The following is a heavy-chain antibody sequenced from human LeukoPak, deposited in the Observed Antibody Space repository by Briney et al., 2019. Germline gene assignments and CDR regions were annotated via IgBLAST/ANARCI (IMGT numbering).Heavy chain of an antibody. D-gene: IGHD3-3*01. J-gene: IGHJ4*02. Sequence: PSETLSLTCAVYGGSFSGYYWSWIRQPPGKGLEWIGEINHSGSTNYNPSLKSRVTISVDTSKNQFSLKLSSVTAADTAVYYCARDLGFWSGYYTYFDYWGQGTLVTVSS. CDR2: INHSGST. CDR1: GGSFSGYY. V-gene: IGHV4-34*01. CDR3: ARDLGFWSGYYTYFDY.